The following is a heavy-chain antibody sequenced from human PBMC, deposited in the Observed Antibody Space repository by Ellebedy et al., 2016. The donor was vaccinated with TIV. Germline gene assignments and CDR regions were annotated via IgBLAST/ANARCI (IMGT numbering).Heavy chain of an antibody. CDR2: ISIYNGNT. CDR3: AREGGVYYFDY. D-gene: IGHD1-26*01. J-gene: IGHJ4*02. CDR1: GYSFSIFG. Sequence: AASVKVSCKASGYSFSIFGFSWVRQAPGQGLEWMGWISIYNGNTKYSQKFQGRVNMTTDHSTTTVYMELRSRRSEDTAVYYCAREGGVYYFDYWGQGTLVTVSS. V-gene: IGHV1-18*04.